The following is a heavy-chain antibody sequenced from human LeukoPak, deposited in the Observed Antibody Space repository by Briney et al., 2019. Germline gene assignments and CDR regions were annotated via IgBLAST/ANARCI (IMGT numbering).Heavy chain of an antibody. Sequence: GGSLRLSCKTSGVIFSNYAMHWVRQAPGKGLDWVAMIWHDGATKFYADSVKGRLTISRDNSKNTVYLQMNSLRAEDTAMYYCARRDDHNGRDYWGQGTLVTVSS. D-gene: IGHD5-24*01. CDR3: ARRDDHNGRDY. J-gene: IGHJ4*02. V-gene: IGHV3-33*01. CDR1: GVIFSNYA. CDR2: IWHDGATK.